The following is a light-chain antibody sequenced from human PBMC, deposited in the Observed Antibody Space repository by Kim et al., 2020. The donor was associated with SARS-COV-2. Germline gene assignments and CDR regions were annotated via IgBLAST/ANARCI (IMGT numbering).Light chain of an antibody. CDR3: QQYGGSPGT. CDR2: DAS. V-gene: IGKV3-20*01. J-gene: IGKJ2*01. Sequence: LSPGERTTLSCKASQRVTSGYLAWYQQKPGQAPRLLIYDASSRATGIPGRFSGSGYGTDFTLTISRLEPEDFAVYFCQQYGGSPGTFGQGTKLEI. CDR1: QRVTSGY.